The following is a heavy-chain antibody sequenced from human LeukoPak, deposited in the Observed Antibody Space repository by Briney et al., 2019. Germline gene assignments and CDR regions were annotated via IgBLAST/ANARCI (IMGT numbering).Heavy chain of an antibody. Sequence: SETLSLTCTVSGGSISSYYWSWIRQPPGKGLEWIGYIHYSGSTNYKASLKSRVTISVDTSKNQFSLKLSSVTAADTAVYYCARGDSSGYLLLNFDYWGQGTLVTVSS. J-gene: IGHJ4*02. V-gene: IGHV4-59*01. D-gene: IGHD3-22*01. CDR1: GGSISSYY. CDR3: ARGDSSGYLLLNFDY. CDR2: IHYSGST.